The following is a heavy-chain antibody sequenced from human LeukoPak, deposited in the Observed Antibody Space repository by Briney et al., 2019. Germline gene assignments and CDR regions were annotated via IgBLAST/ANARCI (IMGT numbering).Heavy chain of an antibody. CDR3: ARRVDFWSGSYPSSHLDY. CDR1: GASISSDY. D-gene: IGHD3-3*01. CDR2: IQNSGNT. Sequence: PSETLSLTCTVSGASISSDYWSWLRQPPGKGLEWIGYIQNSGNTIYNPSLKSRVTISIDTSKSQFSLRLNSMPAADTAVYYCARRVDFWSGSYPSSHLDYWGQGTLVTVSS. V-gene: IGHV4-4*08. J-gene: IGHJ4*02.